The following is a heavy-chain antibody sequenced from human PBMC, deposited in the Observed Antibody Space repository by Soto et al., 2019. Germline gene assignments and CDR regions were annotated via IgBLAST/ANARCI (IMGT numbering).Heavy chain of an antibody. Sequence: ASVKVSCKASGYTFTSYGISWVRQAPGQGLEWMGWISAYNGNTNYAQKLQGRVTMTTDTSTSTAYMELRSLRSDDTAVYYCARDSDDFWSGYPIFDYWGQGTLVTVSS. D-gene: IGHD3-3*01. CDR2: ISAYNGNT. CDR3: ARDSDDFWSGYPIFDY. CDR1: GYTFTSYG. J-gene: IGHJ4*02. V-gene: IGHV1-18*04.